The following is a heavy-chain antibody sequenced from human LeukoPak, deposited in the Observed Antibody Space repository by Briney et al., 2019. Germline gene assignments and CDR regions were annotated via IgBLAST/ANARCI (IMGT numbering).Heavy chain of an antibody. Sequence: GGSLSLSCAASGFTFSSYSMNWVRQAPGKRLEWVSSISSSSSYIYYADSVKGRFTISRDNAKNSLYLQMNSLRAEDTAVYYCAREPYSGSYHYYYYYMDVWGKGTTVTVSS. V-gene: IGHV3-21*01. CDR1: GFTFSSYS. CDR3: AREPYSGSYHYYYYYMDV. CDR2: ISSSSSYI. J-gene: IGHJ6*03. D-gene: IGHD1-26*01.